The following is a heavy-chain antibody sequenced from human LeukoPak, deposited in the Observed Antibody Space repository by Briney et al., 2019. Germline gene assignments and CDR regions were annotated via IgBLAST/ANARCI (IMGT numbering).Heavy chain of an antibody. CDR2: IHHSGRT. J-gene: IGHJ4*02. D-gene: IGHD3-3*01. Sequence: SETLSLTCTVSGYSISSDYYWGWIRQPPGKGLEWIGSIHHSGRTYYNPSLKSRVTISVDTSKNQFSLKLSSVTAADTAVYYCARDRYYDFWSGYYFDPFDYWGQGTLVTVSS. V-gene: IGHV4-38-2*02. CDR1: GYSISSDYY. CDR3: ARDRYYDFWSGYYFDPFDY.